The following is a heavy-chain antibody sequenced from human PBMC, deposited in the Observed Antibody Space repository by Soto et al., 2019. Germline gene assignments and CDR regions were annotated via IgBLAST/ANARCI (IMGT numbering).Heavy chain of an antibody. CDR3: AHRISYLDY. CDR1: GFSLSTSGVG. D-gene: IGHD3-3*02. J-gene: IGHJ4*02. Sequence: QITLKESGPTLVKPTQTLTLTCTFSGFSLSTSGVGVGWIRQPPGKALEWLALIYWDDDKRYSPSLKSRLTIPKDTSKHQVVLTMTNMDPVGTATYYCAHRISYLDYWGQGTLVTVSS. V-gene: IGHV2-5*02. CDR2: IYWDDDK.